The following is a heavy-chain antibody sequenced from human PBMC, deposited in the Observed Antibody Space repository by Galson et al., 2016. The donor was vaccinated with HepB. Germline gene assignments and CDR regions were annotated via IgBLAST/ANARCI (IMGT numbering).Heavy chain of an antibody. CDR2: IHYSGST. CDR3: SRISRDHSNPPTDDA. Sequence: SETLSLTCTVSGGSISSYYWSWIRQPPGKGLEWIGYIHYSGSTNYNPSLKSRVTMSVDTSKNHFSLKLSSVTAADTALYYCSRISRDHSNPPTDDAWGQGTLVTVSS. J-gene: IGHJ5*02. V-gene: IGHV4-59*08. D-gene: IGHD4-11*01. CDR1: GGSISSYY.